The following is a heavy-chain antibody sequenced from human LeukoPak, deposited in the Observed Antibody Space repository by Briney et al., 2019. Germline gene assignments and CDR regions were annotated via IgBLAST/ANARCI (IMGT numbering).Heavy chain of an antibody. Sequence: GGSLRLPCAASGFTFSSYSMNWVRQAPGKGLEWVSSISSSSSYIYYADSVKGRFTISRDNAKNSLYLQMNSLRAEDTAVYYCARDPLRTYHYDSSGYYPNDYWGQGTLVTVSS. D-gene: IGHD3-22*01. J-gene: IGHJ4*02. CDR2: ISSSSSYI. V-gene: IGHV3-21*01. CDR1: GFTFSSYS. CDR3: ARDPLRTYHYDSSGYYPNDY.